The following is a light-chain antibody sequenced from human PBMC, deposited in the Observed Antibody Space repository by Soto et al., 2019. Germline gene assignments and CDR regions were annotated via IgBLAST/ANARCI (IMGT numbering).Light chain of an antibody. J-gene: IGKJ1*01. CDR3: QQYDSYPCT. V-gene: IGKV1-16*01. CDR2: LTS. Sequence: DIQMTQSPSPVSASVGDRVTITCLASQGISNYLAWYQQKPGKAPKLLIYLTSSLQSGVPSRFSGSGSGTDFTLIISSLQPEDFATYYCQQYDSYPCTFGQGTKVNIK. CDR1: QGISNY.